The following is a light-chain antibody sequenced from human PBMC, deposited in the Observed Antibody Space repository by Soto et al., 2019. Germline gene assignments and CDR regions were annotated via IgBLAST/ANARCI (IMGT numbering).Light chain of an antibody. CDR3: QQLTTFPLT. Sequence: DIQLTQAPSCLSASVGDRVNITCRASQGIRIALAWFQQKSGQAPNLLMYSASVLQSGVPSRFSGSGSGTEFTLTISSLQPEDVATYYCQQLTTFPLTFGGGTKVEVK. CDR1: QGIRIA. CDR2: SAS. J-gene: IGKJ4*01. V-gene: IGKV1-9*01.